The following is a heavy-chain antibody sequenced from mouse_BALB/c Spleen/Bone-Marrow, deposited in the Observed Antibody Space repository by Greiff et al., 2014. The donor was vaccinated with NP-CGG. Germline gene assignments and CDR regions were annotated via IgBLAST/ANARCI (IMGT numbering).Heavy chain of an antibody. J-gene: IGHJ3*01. CDR3: ARVWDWFAY. D-gene: IGHD4-1*01. CDR1: GFAFSNCD. Sequence: EVQRVESGGGLVKPGGSLKLSCTASGFAFSNCDMSWVRQTPEKRLEWVATITSGGGNTYYPDSVKGRFTISRDNARNTLYPQMSSLRSEDTALYYCARVWDWFAYWGQGTLVTVSA. CDR2: ITSGGGNT. V-gene: IGHV5-9*02.